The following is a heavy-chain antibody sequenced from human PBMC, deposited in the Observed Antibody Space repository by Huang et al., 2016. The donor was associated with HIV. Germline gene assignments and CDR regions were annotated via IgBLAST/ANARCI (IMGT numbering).Heavy chain of an antibody. CDR3: AYWGNGYNSPFDC. D-gene: IGHD5-18*01. CDR2: TIRIFGVT. V-gene: IGHV1-69*01. J-gene: IGHJ4*02. CDR1: GGTFSNLA. Sequence: QVQLLQSGAEVKKPGSSVKVSCTASGGTFSNLAISWVRQAPGQGLEWMGGTIRIFGVTNDAQKFQGRVTLNADEGTTTAYMELTGLTSEDTAIYYCAYWGNGYNSPFDCWGQGTLVTVSS.